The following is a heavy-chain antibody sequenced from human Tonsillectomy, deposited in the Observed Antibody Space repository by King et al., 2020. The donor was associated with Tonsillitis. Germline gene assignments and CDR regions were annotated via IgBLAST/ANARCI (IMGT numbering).Heavy chain of an antibody. V-gene: IGHV4-30-2*01. D-gene: IGHD2/OR15-2a*01. Sequence: QLQESGSGLVKPSQTLSLTCVVSGGSISSGGYSWSWIRQPPGKGLEWIGYIYQSGSTYYNPSLMSRVTISVDRSKHQFSLKLSSVTAADTAEYYCARAVLDYYGMDVWGQGTTVTVSS. J-gene: IGHJ6*02. CDR2: IYQSGST. CDR1: GGSISSGGYS. CDR3: ARAVLDYYGMDV.